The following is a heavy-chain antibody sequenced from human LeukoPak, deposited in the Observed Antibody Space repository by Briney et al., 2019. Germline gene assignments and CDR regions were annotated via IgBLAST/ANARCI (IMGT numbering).Heavy chain of an antibody. CDR2: IIPFLDTS. Sequence: SVKVSCKASGGTFSNYALSWVRQAPGQGLEWMGAIIPFLDTSNYPPKFQDRVTITTDESTSTAYVELSSLRSDDTAVYYCARAQAGNYDWPLDLWGQGTLVTVSS. J-gene: IGHJ5*02. CDR1: GGTFSNYA. D-gene: IGHD5-12*01. CDR3: ARAQAGNYDWPLDL. V-gene: IGHV1-69*05.